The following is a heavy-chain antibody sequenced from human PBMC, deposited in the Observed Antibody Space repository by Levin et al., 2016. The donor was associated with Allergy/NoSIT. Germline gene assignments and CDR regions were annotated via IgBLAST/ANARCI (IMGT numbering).Heavy chain of an antibody. J-gene: IGHJ5*02. Sequence: ASVKVSCKASGYTFTSYGISWVRQAPGQGLEWMGWISAYNGNTNYAQKLQGRVTMTTDTSTSTAYMELRSLRSDDTAVYYCARDLYYGSGSYYNVFDPWGQGTLVTVSS. CDR3: ARDLYYGSGSYYNVFDP. CDR2: ISAYNGNT. CDR1: GYTFTSYG. V-gene: IGHV1-18*01. D-gene: IGHD3-10*01.